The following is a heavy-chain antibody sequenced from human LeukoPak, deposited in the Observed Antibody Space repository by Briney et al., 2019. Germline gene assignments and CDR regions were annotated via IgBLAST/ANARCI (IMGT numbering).Heavy chain of an antibody. D-gene: IGHD2-2*01. CDR1: GFTFSSYA. J-gene: IGHJ4*02. Sequence: GGSLRLSCAASGFTFSSYAMSWVRQAPGKGLEWVSAISGSGGSTYYADSVEGRFTISRDNFKNTLYLQMNSLRAEDTAVYYCAKAGGTSCFMVTGGCWGQGTLVTVSS. V-gene: IGHV3-23*01. CDR2: ISGSGGST. CDR3: AKAGGTSCFMVTGGC.